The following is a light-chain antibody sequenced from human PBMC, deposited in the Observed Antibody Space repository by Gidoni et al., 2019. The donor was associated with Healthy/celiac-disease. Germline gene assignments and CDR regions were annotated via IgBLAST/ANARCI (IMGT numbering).Light chain of an antibody. J-gene: IGKJ4*01. CDR3: QQYGSSPRLT. V-gene: IGKV3-20*01. CDR2: GAS. Sequence: EIVLTQSTGTLSLSPGERATLYCRSSQSVSSSYVAWYQQKTVQAPRLIIYGASSRAPCIPDRFSGSWSGTDFTLIISRLEPEDFAVYYCQQYGSSPRLTFXGXTKVEIK. CDR1: QSVSSSY.